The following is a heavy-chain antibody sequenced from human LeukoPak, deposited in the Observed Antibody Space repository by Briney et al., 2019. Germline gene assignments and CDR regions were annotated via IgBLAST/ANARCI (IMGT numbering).Heavy chain of an antibody. Sequence: GGSLRLSCAASGFTFSSYSMNWVRQAPGKGLEWVSSISSSSYIYYADSVKGRFTISRDNAKNSLYLQMNSLRAEDTAVYYCARDQASVCSGGSCYSGYYYYYGMDVWGQGTTVTVSS. D-gene: IGHD2-15*01. J-gene: IGHJ6*02. CDR3: ARDQASVCSGGSCYSGYYYYYGMDV. V-gene: IGHV3-21*01. CDR2: ISSSSYI. CDR1: GFTFSSYS.